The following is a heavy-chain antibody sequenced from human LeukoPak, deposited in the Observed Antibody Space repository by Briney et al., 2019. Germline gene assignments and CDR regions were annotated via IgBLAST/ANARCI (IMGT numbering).Heavy chain of an antibody. CDR1: GYTFTSYG. CDR2: ISAYNGNT. CDR3: ARGPYCTNGVCYTEVDY. Sequence: ASVKVSCMASGYTFTSYGISWVRQAPGQGLEWMGWISAYNGNTNYAQKLQGRVTMTTDTSTSTAYMELRSLRSDDTAVYYCARGPYCTNGVCYTEVDYWGQGTLVTVSS. D-gene: IGHD2-8*01. J-gene: IGHJ4*02. V-gene: IGHV1-18*01.